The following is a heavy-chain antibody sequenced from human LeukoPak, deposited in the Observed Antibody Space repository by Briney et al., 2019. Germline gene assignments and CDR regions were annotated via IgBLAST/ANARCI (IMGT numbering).Heavy chain of an antibody. V-gene: IGHV4-59*12. CDR2: IYYSGST. CDR1: GGSISSYY. D-gene: IGHD1-26*01. CDR3: ARDLIEWELRYFDY. J-gene: IGHJ4*02. Sequence: PSETLSLTCTVSGGSISSYYWSWIRQPPGKGLEWIGYIYYSGSTNYNPSLKSRVTISVDTSKNQFSLKLSSVTAADTAVYYCARDLIEWELRYFDYWGQGTLVTVSS.